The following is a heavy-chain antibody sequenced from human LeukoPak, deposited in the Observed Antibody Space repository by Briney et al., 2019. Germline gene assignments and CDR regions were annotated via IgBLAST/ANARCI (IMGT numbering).Heavy chain of an antibody. CDR2: ISGSGGST. J-gene: IGHJ4*02. D-gene: IGHD2-2*01. Sequence: GGSLRLSCAASGFTFSSYAMSWVRQAPGKGLEWVSAISGSGGSTYYADSVKGRVTIAMGNSKNTLYLQMNSLRAEDTAVYYCAKATRIVVVPAAVDYWGQGTLVTVSS. CDR3: AKATRIVVVPAAVDY. V-gene: IGHV3-23*01. CDR1: GFTFSSYA.